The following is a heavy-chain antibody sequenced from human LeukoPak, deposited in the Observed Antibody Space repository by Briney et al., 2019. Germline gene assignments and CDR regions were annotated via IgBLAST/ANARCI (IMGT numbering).Heavy chain of an antibody. J-gene: IGHJ6*04. Sequence: PGGSLRLSCAASGFTFSSYGMHWVRQAPGKGLEWVAVISYDGSNKYYADSVKGRFTISRDNSKNTLYLQMNSLRAEDTAVYYCARKDYCSSTSCRNYYGMDVWGKGTTVTVSS. CDR2: ISYDGSNK. V-gene: IGHV3-30*03. CDR1: GFTFSSYG. CDR3: ARKDYCSSTSCRNYYGMDV. D-gene: IGHD2-2*01.